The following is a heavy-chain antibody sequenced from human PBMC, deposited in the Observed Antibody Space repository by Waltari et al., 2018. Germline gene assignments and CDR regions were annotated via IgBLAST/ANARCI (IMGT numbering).Heavy chain of an antibody. V-gene: IGHV5-51*01. Sequence: EVQLVQSVADVKKPWVTLTISCKGSRYNFTSYCIGWLRQIPGKALVWRGIIYPRELDTSKSPSINGQVTISDERSISTAFLHGSSLTDCDTAMYYCARSDVRISAPWNFQNWGQGTLVTVSS. CDR3: ARSDVRISAPWNFQN. D-gene: IGHD6-13*01. CDR2: IYPRELDT. J-gene: IGHJ1*01. CDR1: RYNFTSYC.